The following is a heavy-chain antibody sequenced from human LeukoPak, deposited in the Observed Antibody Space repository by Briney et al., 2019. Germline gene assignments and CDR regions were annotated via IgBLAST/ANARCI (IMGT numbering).Heavy chain of an antibody. CDR1: GFTFDDYA. CDR2: ITASGGRT. CDR3: AKRGVSSGEPPYYFDF. V-gene: IGHV3-23*01. J-gene: IGHJ4*02. D-gene: IGHD6-19*01. Sequence: GGSLRLSCAASGFTFDDYAMHWVRQAPGKGLEWVSAITASGGRTYYTDSVKGRFTISRDNFKNTLYLQMSSLRAEDTALYYCAKRGVSSGEPPYYFDFWGQGTLVTVSS.